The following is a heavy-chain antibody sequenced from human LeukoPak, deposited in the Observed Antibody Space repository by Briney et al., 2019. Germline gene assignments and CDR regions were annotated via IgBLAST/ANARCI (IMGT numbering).Heavy chain of an antibody. D-gene: IGHD4-17*01. CDR3: AITVTTIVY. CDR2: IYYSGST. Sequence: SETLSLTRTVSGGSISSSSYYWGWIRQPPGKGLEWIGSIYYSGSTYYNPSLKSRVTISVDTSKNRFSLKLSSVTAADTAVYYCAITVTTIVYWGQGTLVTVSS. J-gene: IGHJ4*02. CDR1: GGSISSSSYY. V-gene: IGHV4-39*01.